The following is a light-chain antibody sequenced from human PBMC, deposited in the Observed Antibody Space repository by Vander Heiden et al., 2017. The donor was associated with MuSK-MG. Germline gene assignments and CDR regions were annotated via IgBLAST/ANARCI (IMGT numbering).Light chain of an antibody. CDR2: GAS. Sequence: SQSVRNNLAWYQQKPGQAPRLLIYGASTRATGIPARFSGSGSGTEFTLTISSLQSEDFAVYHCQQYYNWPHGGFGQGTKVEIK. CDR3: QQYYNWPHGG. J-gene: IGKJ1*01. V-gene: IGKV3-15*01. CDR1: QSVRNN.